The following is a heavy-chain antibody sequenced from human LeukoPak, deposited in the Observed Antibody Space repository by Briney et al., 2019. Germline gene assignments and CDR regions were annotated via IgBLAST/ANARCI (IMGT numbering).Heavy chain of an antibody. Sequence: GGSLRLSCAASGFTFSSYVMSWVRQAPGKGLERVSAISGSGGSTYYADSVKGRFTISRDNSKNTLYLQMNSLRAEDTAVYYCAKHIVYSGYGNWFDSWGQGTLVTVSS. CDR3: AKHIVYSGYGNWFDS. CDR1: GFTFSSYV. CDR2: ISGSGGST. J-gene: IGHJ5*01. D-gene: IGHD5-12*01. V-gene: IGHV3-23*01.